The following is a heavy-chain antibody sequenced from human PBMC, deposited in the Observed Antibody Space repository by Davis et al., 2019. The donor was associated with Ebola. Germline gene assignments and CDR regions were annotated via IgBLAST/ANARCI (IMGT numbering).Heavy chain of an antibody. J-gene: IGHJ6*02. CDR1: GGSFSGYY. CDR3: ARDGRNGMDV. CDR2: INHSGST. Sequence: GSLRLSCAVYGGSFSGYYWSWIRQPPGKGLEWIGEINHSGSTNYNPSLKSRVTISVDTSKNQFSLKLSSVTAADTAVYYCARDGRNGMDVWGQGTTVTVSS. D-gene: IGHD1-26*01. V-gene: IGHV4-34*01.